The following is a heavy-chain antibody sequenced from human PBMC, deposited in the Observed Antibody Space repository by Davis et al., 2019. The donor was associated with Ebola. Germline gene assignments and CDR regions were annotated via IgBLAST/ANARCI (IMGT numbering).Heavy chain of an antibody. D-gene: IGHD3-10*01. CDR1: GGTFSSYA. Sequence: AASVKVSCKASGGTFSSYAISWVRQAPGQGLEWMGGIIPIFGTANYAQKFQGRVTITADESTSTAYMELSSLRSEDTSVYYCARDRGGDYSFDYWGQGTLVTVSS. CDR3: ARDRGGDYSFDY. J-gene: IGHJ4*02. CDR2: IIPIFGTA. V-gene: IGHV1-69*13.